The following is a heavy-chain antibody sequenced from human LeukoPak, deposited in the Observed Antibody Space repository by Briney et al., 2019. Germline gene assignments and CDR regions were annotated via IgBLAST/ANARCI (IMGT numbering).Heavy chain of an antibody. CDR2: IYYSGST. CDR1: GGSISSYY. Sequence: PSETLSLTCTVSGGSISSYYWSWIRQPPGKGLGWIGYIYYSGSTNYNPSLKSRVTISVDTSKNQFSLKLSSVTAADTAVYYCARAGIVVALDYWGQGTLVTVSS. V-gene: IGHV4-59*01. CDR3: ARAGIVVALDY. D-gene: IGHD3-22*01. J-gene: IGHJ4*02.